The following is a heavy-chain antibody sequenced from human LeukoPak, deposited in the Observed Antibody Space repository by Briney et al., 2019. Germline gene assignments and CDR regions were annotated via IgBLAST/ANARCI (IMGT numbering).Heavy chain of an antibody. CDR1: GYTFTSYG. D-gene: IGHD1-26*01. CDR2: IYPGDSDT. V-gene: IGHV5-51*01. CDR3: ALGYIGSYWSHFDY. J-gene: IGHJ4*02. Sequence: KISCKASGYTFTSYGISWVRQAPGQGLEWMGIIYPGDSDTRYSPSFQGQVTISADKSISTAYLQWSSLKASDTAMYYCALGYIGSYWSHFDYWGQGTLVTVSS.